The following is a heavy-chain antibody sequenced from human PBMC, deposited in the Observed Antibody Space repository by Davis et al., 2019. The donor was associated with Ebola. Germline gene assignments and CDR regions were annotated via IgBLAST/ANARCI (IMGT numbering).Heavy chain of an antibody. CDR3: ARGGRTTVTTGYYGMDV. V-gene: IGHV3-11*04. CDR2: ISSSGSTI. D-gene: IGHD4-11*01. Sequence: GESLKISCAASGFTFSDYYMSWIRQAPGKGLEWVSYISSSGSTIYYADSVKGRFTISRDNAKNSLYLQMNSLRAEDTAVYYCARGGRTTVTTGYYGMDVWGQGTTVTASS. J-gene: IGHJ6*02. CDR1: GFTFSDYY.